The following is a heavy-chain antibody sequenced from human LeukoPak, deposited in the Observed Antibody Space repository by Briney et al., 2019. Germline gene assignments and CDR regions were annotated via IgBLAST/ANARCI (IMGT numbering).Heavy chain of an antibody. V-gene: IGHV1-69*04. Sequence: GASVKVSCKASGYTFTSYAISWVRQAPGQGLEWMGRIIPILGIANYAQKFQGRVTITADKSTSTAYMELSSLRSEDTAVYYCASNFYYDSSGSGDYWGQGTLVTVSS. CDR3: ASNFYYDSSGSGDY. CDR2: IIPILGIA. D-gene: IGHD3-22*01. CDR1: GYTFTSYA. J-gene: IGHJ4*02.